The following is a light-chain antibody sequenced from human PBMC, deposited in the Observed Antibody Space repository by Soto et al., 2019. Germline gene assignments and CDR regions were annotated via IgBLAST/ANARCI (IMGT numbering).Light chain of an antibody. J-gene: IGKJ4*01. CDR3: QQLKNYPLT. CDR2: AAP. Sequence: DVQMTQSPSSVSASVGDRVTLTCRASQVISSYLAWYQQRPGKAPKFLMYAAPTLQSGVPSRFSGSGSGTEFALTISSLQPEDFATYYCQQLKNYPLTFGGGTKVDIK. V-gene: IGKV1-9*01. CDR1: QVISSY.